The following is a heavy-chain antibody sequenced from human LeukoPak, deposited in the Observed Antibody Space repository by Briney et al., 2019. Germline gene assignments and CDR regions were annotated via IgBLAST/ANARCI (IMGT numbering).Heavy chain of an antibody. Sequence: GASVKVSCKASGGTFSTHAVHWVRQAPGQGFEYMGGIVPLFGTLTYAQKFQGTITITADASTSTAYLEMSNLSSDDTAMYYCARDSCGGGGCYSWFFDLWGRGTLLTVSS. V-gene: IGHV1-69*01. J-gene: IGHJ2*01. CDR2: IVPLFGTL. CDR1: GGTFSTHA. CDR3: ARDSCGGGGCYSWFFDL. D-gene: IGHD2-15*01.